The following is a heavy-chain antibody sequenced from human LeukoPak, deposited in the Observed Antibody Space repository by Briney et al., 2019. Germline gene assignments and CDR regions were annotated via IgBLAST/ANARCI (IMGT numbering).Heavy chain of an antibody. J-gene: IGHJ4*02. V-gene: IGHV4-34*01. CDR1: GGSFSGYY. CDR3: ARGRLLWFGEPRHYFAY. CDR2: INHSGST. Sequence: PGETLCLTCAVYGGSFSGYYWSWIRQPPGKGLEWVGEINHSGSTKYYAYLKSRGSISVDTSKKHFSLKLSSVTAAHTAMYYCARGRLLWFGEPRHYFAYWGQGTLVPVSS. D-gene: IGHD3-10*01.